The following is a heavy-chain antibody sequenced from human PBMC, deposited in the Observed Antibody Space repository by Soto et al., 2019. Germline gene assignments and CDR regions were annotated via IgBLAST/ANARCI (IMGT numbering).Heavy chain of an antibody. D-gene: IGHD6-19*01. CDR1: GFTFSSYA. V-gene: IGHV3-30-3*01. Sequence: QVQLVESGGGVVQPGRSLRLSCAASGFTFSSYAMHWVRQAPGKGLEWVAVISYDGSNKYYADSVKGRFTISRDNSKNTLYLQMNSLRAEDTAVYYCARDAGGLAVAAFRSLMDVWGQGTTVTVSS. J-gene: IGHJ6*02. CDR2: ISYDGSNK. CDR3: ARDAGGLAVAAFRSLMDV.